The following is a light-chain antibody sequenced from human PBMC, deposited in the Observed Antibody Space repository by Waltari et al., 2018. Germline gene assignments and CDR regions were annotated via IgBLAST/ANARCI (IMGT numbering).Light chain of an antibody. J-gene: IGLJ2*01. CDR3: QVWDSSRDLVL. CDR2: DDS. CDR1: NIGSQG. Sequence: SYVLTQPPSVSAAPGKTATITCGGDNIGSQGVNWYQQRPGQAPVLVVYDDSDRPSDIPERFSGSISGNMATLTVSRVEAGDEADYYCQVWDSSRDLVLIGGGTKLTVL. V-gene: IGLV3-21*03.